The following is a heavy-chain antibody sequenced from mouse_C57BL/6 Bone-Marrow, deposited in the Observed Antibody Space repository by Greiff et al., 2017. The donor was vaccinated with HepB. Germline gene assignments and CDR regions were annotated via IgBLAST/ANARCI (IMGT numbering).Heavy chain of an antibody. CDR2: IYPGDGDT. CDR3: ARRYSNYFAWFAY. V-gene: IGHV1-80*01. D-gene: IGHD2-5*01. CDR1: GYAFSSYW. Sequence: VQLQESGAELVKPGASVKISCKASGYAFSSYWMNWVKQRPGKGLEWIGQIYPGDGDTNYNGKFKGKATLTADKSSSTAYMQLSSLTSEDSAVYFCARRYSNYFAWFAYWGQGTLVTVSA. J-gene: IGHJ3*01.